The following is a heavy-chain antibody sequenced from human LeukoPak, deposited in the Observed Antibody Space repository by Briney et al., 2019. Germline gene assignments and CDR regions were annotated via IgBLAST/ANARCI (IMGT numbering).Heavy chain of an antibody. CDR3: AKIHLKYSSGWYYFDY. J-gene: IGHJ4*02. D-gene: IGHD6-19*01. Sequence: PGGSLRLSCAAYGFTVSSNYMSWVRQAPGKGLKWVSVTYSGGSTYYAESVKGRFTISRDNSKNALYLQMNGLRAEDTCVYYCAKIHLKYSSGWYYFDYWGQGTLVTVSS. V-gene: IGHV3-53*01. CDR1: GFTVSSNY. CDR2: TYSGGST.